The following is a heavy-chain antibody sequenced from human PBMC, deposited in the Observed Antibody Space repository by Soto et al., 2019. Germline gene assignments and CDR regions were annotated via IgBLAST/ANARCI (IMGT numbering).Heavy chain of an antibody. Sequence: QVQLVQSGAEVKKPGSSVKVSCKASGGTFSSYTISWVRQAPGQGLEWMGRIIPILGIANYAQKIQGRVTITADKYTSTAYMELSSLRSEDTAVYYCARVGGSGSGSFDYWGQGTLVTVSS. D-gene: IGHD3-10*01. J-gene: IGHJ4*02. CDR2: IIPILGIA. CDR1: GGTFSSYT. V-gene: IGHV1-69*02. CDR3: ARVGGSGSGSFDY.